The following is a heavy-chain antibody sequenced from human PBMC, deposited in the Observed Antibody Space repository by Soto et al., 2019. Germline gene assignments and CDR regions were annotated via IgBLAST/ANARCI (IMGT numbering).Heavy chain of an antibody. CDR2: TVVASGYT. V-gene: IGHV1-58*01. D-gene: IGHD5-18*01. CDR3: AKAARGGYSYGNYDY. Sequence: SVKVSCKASGFTFTTSAVQWVRQTRGQRLEWIGWTVVASGYTNYAQKFQERVTITRDVSTSTAYMDLSSLRSEDTAVYYCAKAARGGYSYGNYDYWGQGTLVTVSS. CDR1: GFTFTTSA. J-gene: IGHJ4*02.